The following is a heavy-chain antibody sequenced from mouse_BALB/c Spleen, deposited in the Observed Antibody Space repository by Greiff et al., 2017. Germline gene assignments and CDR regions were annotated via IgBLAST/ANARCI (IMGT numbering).Heavy chain of an antibody. D-gene: IGHD1-1*01. CDR1: GFKIKDSD. J-gene: IGHJ4*01. CDR2: IDPANGNT. Sequence: VQLQQSGAELVKPGASVKLSCKASGFKIKDSDMHWVKQRPEQGLEWIARIDPANGNTKYDPKFKGKATLTADTSSNTAYLKLSSLTSEDTAVYYCARLFYRCGTNYAMDYWGQGTSVTVSS. V-gene: IGHV14-3*02. CDR3: ARLFYRCGTNYAMDY.